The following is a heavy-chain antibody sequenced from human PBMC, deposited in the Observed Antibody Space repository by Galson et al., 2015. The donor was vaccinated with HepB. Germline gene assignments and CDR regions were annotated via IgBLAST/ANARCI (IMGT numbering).Heavy chain of an antibody. V-gene: IGHV5-51*01. J-gene: IGHJ4*02. CDR1: GYSFSNHW. CDR3: ARHGDGYGDYGGY. D-gene: IGHD4-17*01. CDR2: IYPGDSET. Sequence: QSGAAVKKPGESLKISCKGSGYSFSNHWIGWVRQMPGKGLEWMGIIYPGDSETRYSPSFQGQVTISADKSINTAYLQWSSLKASDTAMYYCARHGDGYGDYGGYWGQGTLVTVSS.